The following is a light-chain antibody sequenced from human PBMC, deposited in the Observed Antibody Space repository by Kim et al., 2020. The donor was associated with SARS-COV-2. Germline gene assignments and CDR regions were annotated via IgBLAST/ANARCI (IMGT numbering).Light chain of an antibody. CDR2: DVN. V-gene: IGLV2-11*01. CDR1: SSDVGAYNY. J-gene: IGLJ2*01. CDR3: CSYAGSYTAV. Sequence: HSVCTFCAGNSSDVGAYNYVSWYQQYPGNDPKLMIYDVNERPSGVPDRFSGSKSGNTAALSISGLQSDDEADYYCCSYAGSYTAVFGGGTQLTV.